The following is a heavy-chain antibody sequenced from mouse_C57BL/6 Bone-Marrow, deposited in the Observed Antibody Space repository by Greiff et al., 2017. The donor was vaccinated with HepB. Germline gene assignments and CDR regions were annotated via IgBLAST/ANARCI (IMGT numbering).Heavy chain of an antibody. J-gene: IGHJ2*01. CDR3: ARFTTVVGGDY. D-gene: IGHD1-1*01. Sequence: VQLQQSGAELARPGASVKMSCKASGYTFTSYTMHWVKQRPGQGLEWIGYINPSSGYSKYNQKFKDKATLTADKSSSTAYMQLSSLTSEDSAVYYCARFTTVVGGDYWGQGTTLTVSS. V-gene: IGHV1-4*01. CDR1: GYTFTSYT. CDR2: INPSSGYS.